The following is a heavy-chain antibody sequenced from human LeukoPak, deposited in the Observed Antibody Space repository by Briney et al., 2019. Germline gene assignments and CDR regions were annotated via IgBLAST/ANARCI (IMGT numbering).Heavy chain of an antibody. D-gene: IGHD3-22*01. Sequence: ASVKVSCKASGGTFSSYAISWVRQDPGQGLEWMGGIIPIYGTANYAQKFQGRVTITADESTSTAYMKLTSLRSEDTAVYYCMMVVDYYYYGMDVWGQGTTVTVSS. CDR3: MMVVDYYYYGMDV. J-gene: IGHJ6*02. CDR2: IIPIYGTA. V-gene: IGHV1-69*01. CDR1: GGTFSSYA.